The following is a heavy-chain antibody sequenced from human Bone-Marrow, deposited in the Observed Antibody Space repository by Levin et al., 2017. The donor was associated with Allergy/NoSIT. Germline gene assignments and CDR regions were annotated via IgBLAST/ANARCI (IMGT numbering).Heavy chain of an antibody. D-gene: IGHD6-13*01. CDR2: IYYSGST. Sequence: SETLSLTCTVSGVSISSSSFYWDLIRQPPGKGLEWIGSIYYSGSTYYNPSLKSRVTISADPSKNQFSLKLSSLTVADTAVYYCARHPPGIAASGGYFDYWGQGTLVTVSS. J-gene: IGHJ4*02. CDR1: GVSISSSSFY. CDR3: ARHPPGIAASGGYFDY. V-gene: IGHV4-39*01.